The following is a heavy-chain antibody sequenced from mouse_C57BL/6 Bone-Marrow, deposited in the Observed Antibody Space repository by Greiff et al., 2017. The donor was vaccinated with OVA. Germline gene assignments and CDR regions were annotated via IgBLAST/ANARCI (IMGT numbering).Heavy chain of an antibody. Sequence: VQLRQSGAELMKPGASVKLSCKATGYTFTGYWIEWVKQRPGHGLEWIGEILPGSGSTNYNEKFKGKATFTADTSSNTAYMQLSSLTTEDSAIYYCASFIYYDYARFYAMDYWGQGTSVTVSS. CDR1: GYTFTGYW. V-gene: IGHV1-9*01. J-gene: IGHJ4*01. CDR2: ILPGSGST. CDR3: ASFIYYDYARFYAMDY. D-gene: IGHD2-4*01.